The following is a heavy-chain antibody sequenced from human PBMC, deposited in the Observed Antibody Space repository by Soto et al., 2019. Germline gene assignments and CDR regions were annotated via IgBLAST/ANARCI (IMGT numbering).Heavy chain of an antibody. CDR2: INHSGST. J-gene: IGHJ5*02. CDR1: GGSFSGYY. Sequence: PSETLSLTCAVYGGSFSGYYWSWIRQPPGKGLEWIGEINHSGSTNYNPSLKSRVAISVDTSKNQFSLKLSSVTAADTAVYYCARFLYQLLLVGWFDPWGQGTLVTVSS. D-gene: IGHD2-2*01. CDR3: ARFLYQLLLVGWFDP. V-gene: IGHV4-34*01.